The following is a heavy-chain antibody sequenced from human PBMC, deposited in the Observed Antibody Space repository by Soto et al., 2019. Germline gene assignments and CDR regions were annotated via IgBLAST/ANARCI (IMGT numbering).Heavy chain of an antibody. J-gene: IGHJ4*02. V-gene: IGHV3-11*01. CDR2: ITSSDTVI. CDR1: VFAFSDYD. D-gene: IGHD6-19*01. Sequence: PWGSLRLCWGVSVFAFSDYDRSWFRQAPVKGLECFSYITSSDTVIYYADSVKGRFTISRDNAKNSFYLQMNSLRAEDTAVYYCARESRPEYNSGWYYFDYWGQGALVTVSS. CDR3: ARESRPEYNSGWYYFDY.